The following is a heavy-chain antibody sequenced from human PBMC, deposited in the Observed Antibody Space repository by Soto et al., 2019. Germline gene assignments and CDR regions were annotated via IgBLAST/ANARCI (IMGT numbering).Heavy chain of an antibody. CDR3: AKDGAGYNWNDCWFDP. D-gene: IGHD1-1*01. V-gene: IGHV3-9*01. CDR1: GFTFDDYA. Sequence: EVQLVESGGGLVQPGRSLRLSCAASGFTFDDYAMHWVRQAPGKGLEWVSGISWNSGSIGYADSVKGRFTISRDNAKNSLYLQMNSLRAEDTALYYCAKDGAGYNWNDCWFDPWGQGTLVTVSS. J-gene: IGHJ5*02. CDR2: ISWNSGSI.